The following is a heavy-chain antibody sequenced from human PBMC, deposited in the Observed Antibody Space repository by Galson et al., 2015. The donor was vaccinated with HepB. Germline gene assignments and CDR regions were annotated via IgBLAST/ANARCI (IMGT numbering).Heavy chain of an antibody. CDR1: GFTFSSYS. D-gene: IGHD3-16*01. CDR3: ARDWGKGSSAYYFDY. J-gene: IGHJ4*02. CDR2: ISSSSSYI. Sequence: SLRLSCAASGFTFSSYSMNWVRQAPGKGLEWVSSISSSSSYIYYADSVKGRFTISRDNAKNSLYLQMNSLRAEDTAVYYCARDWGKGSSAYYFDYWGQGTLVTVSS. V-gene: IGHV3-21*01.